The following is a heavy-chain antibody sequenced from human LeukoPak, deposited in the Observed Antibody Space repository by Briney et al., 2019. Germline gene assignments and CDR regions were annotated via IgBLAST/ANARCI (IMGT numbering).Heavy chain of an antibody. D-gene: IGHD3-9*01. CDR1: GGSISSGGYY. J-gene: IGHJ4*02. Sequence: PSETLSLTCTVSGGSISSGGYYWRWIRQHPGKGLEWIGYIYYSGSTYYNPSLKSRVTISVDTSKNQFSLKLSSVTAADTAVYYCARGYPSGHYDILTGYYMVTHFDYWGQGTLVTVSS. V-gene: IGHV4-31*03. CDR2: IYYSGST. CDR3: ARGYPSGHYDILTGYYMVTHFDY.